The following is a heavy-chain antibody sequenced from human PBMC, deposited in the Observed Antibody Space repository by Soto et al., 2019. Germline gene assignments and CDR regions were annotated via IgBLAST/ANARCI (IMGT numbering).Heavy chain of an antibody. J-gene: IGHJ4*02. V-gene: IGHV4-61*01. D-gene: IGHD6-19*01. Sequence: SETLSLTCTVSGGSVSSCSYYWSWIRQPPGKGLEWIGYIYYSGSTNHNPSLKSRVTITVDTSKNQFSLKLSSVTAADTAMYYCARDQGVAVAGNDYWGQGTLVTVSS. CDR1: GGSVSSCSYY. CDR3: ARDQGVAVAGNDY. CDR2: IYYSGST.